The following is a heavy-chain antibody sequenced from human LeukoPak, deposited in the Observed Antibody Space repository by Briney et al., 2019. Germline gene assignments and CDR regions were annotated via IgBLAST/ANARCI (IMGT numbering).Heavy chain of an antibody. CDR2: ISSRGSTI. D-gene: IGHD3-22*01. Sequence: GGSLRLSCAASGFTFSDYYMNWIRQAPGKGLEWLSYISSRGSTIYHADSVKGRFTISRDNAKNSLYLQMNSLRAEDTAVYYCARGHSSGYYFDFWGQGTLVTVSS. J-gene: IGHJ4*02. CDR1: GFTFSDYY. CDR3: ARGHSSGYYFDF. V-gene: IGHV3-11*01.